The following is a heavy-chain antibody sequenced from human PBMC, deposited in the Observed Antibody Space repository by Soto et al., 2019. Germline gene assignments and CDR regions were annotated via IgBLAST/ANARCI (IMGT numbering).Heavy chain of an antibody. V-gene: IGHV3-33*06. J-gene: IGHJ6*02. Sequence: GGSLRLSCAASGFTFSSYGMHWVRQAPGKGLEWVAVIWYDGSNKYYADSVKGRFTISRDNSKNTLYLQMNSLRAEDTAVYYCAKSSSWYVSYYGMDVWGQGTTVTVSS. D-gene: IGHD6-13*01. CDR1: GFTFSSYG. CDR3: AKSSSWYVSYYGMDV. CDR2: IWYDGSNK.